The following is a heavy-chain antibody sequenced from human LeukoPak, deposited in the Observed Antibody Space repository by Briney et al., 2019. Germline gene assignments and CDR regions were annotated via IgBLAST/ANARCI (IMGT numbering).Heavy chain of an antibody. CDR1: GFTFSSYS. CDR3: AKTLHYGHYGKFDY. V-gene: IGHV3-23*01. D-gene: IGHD4-17*01. J-gene: IGHJ4*02. CDR2: ISNSGDST. Sequence: GGSLRLSCAASGFTFSSYSMNWVRQAPGKGLEWVSAISNSGDSTYYADSVKGRFTISRDNSKNTLYLQMNSLRAEDTAVYYCAKTLHYGHYGKFDYWGQGTLVTVSS.